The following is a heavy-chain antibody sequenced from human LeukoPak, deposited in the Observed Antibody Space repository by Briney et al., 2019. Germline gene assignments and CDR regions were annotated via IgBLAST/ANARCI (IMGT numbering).Heavy chain of an antibody. V-gene: IGHV3-23*01. D-gene: IGHD1-26*01. CDR2: ISGSGGST. CDR1: GFTFSSYA. CDR3: AKHQLVGATKPHAFDI. Sequence: GGSLRLSCAASGFTFSSYAMSWVRQAPGKGLEWVSAISGSGGSTYYADSVKGRFTISRDNSKNTLYLQMNSLRAEDTAVYYCAKHQLVGATKPHAFDIWGQGTMVTVSS. J-gene: IGHJ3*02.